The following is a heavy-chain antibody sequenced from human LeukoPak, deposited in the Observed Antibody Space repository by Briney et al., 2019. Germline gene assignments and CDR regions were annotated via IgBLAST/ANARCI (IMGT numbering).Heavy chain of an antibody. V-gene: IGHV3-23*01. CDR2: ISDRGSTT. CDR1: GFTFSSYA. Sequence: GGSLRLSCAASGFTFSSYAMSWVRQAPGTGLEWVSAISDRGSTTYYADSVKGRFTISRDNSKNTLYLQMNSLRAEDTAVYYCAKDRKVFELWGRGTLVTVSS. CDR3: AKDRKVFEL. J-gene: IGHJ2*01.